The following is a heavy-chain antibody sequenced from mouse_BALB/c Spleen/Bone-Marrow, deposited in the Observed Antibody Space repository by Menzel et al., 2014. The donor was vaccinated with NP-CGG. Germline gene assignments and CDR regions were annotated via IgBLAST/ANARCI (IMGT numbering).Heavy chain of an antibody. V-gene: IGHV4-1*02. Sequence: VQVLESGGGLVQPGASVKLSCAASGYDSSGYWMSWARQAPGKGLEWIGEINPDSSTTNYTPSLKDKFIISRDNAKNALYQQISKVRDEDTVFYYCGRLVYYCAMDYWGQGTSVTVSS. CDR2: INPDSSTT. J-gene: IGHJ4*01. CDR1: GYDSSGYW. CDR3: GRLVYYCAMDY.